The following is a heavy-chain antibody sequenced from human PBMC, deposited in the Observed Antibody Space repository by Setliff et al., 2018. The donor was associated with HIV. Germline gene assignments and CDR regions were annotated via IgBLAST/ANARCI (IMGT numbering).Heavy chain of an antibody. CDR2: INPSGGIT. CDR1: GYTLTNYH. Sequence: ASVTVSCKAAGYTLTNYHMHWVRQAPGQGLEWMGVINPSGGITTSAQKFLGRVTMTKDTSTSTVYMEVSNLKSEDTAVYYCASAPLTTVTTGPRYYLDSWGQGTLVTVSS. J-gene: IGHJ4*02. V-gene: IGHV1-46*01. D-gene: IGHD4-17*01. CDR3: ASAPLTTVTTGPRYYLDS.